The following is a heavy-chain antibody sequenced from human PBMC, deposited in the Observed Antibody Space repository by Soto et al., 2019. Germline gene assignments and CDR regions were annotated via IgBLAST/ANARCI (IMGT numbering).Heavy chain of an antibody. CDR3: ARDALGIHAFWSGYYSPGFYLDY. J-gene: IGHJ4*02. D-gene: IGHD3-3*01. Sequence: EVQLVESGGGLVQPGGSLRLSCAASGFTFSSYWMSWVRQAPGKGLEWVANIKQAASEKYYVDSVKGRFTISRDNAKNSLYLQMNSLRAEDTAVYYCARDALGIHAFWSGYYSPGFYLDYWGQGTLVTVSS. CDR2: IKQAASEK. CDR1: GFTFSSYW. V-gene: IGHV3-7*05.